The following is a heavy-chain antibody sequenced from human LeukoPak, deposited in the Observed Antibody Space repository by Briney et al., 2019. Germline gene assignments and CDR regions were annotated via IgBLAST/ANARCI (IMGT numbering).Heavy chain of an antibody. Sequence: SETLSLTCTVSGGSISSYYWSWIRQPAGKGLEWIGRIYTSGSTNYNPSLKSRVTMSVDTSKNQFPLKLSSVTAADTAVYYCARDSSPYRYCSSTSCPTGYFDYWGQGTLVTVSS. V-gene: IGHV4-4*07. CDR1: GGSISSYY. J-gene: IGHJ4*02. CDR2: IYTSGST. CDR3: ARDSSPYRYCSSTSCPTGYFDY. D-gene: IGHD2-2*01.